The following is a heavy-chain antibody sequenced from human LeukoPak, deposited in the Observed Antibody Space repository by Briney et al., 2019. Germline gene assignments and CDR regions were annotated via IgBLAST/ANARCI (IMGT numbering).Heavy chain of an antibody. Sequence: PGGSLRLSCAASGFIFKNVWMSWVRQAPGKGLEWVGRIKSKTHGGTTDYAAAVKGRFTISRDDSKSTLYLQMNSLKTEDTALYYCTTWNYVILTGYSIWGQGTLVTVSS. V-gene: IGHV3-15*01. D-gene: IGHD3-9*01. CDR2: IKSKTHGGTT. CDR1: GFIFKNVW. J-gene: IGHJ4*02. CDR3: TTWNYVILTGYSI.